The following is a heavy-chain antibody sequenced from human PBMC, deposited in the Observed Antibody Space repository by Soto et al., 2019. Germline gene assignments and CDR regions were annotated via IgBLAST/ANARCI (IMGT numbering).Heavy chain of an antibody. Sequence: PSETLSLTCTVSGGSISSFHWSWIRQPPGKGLEWIGFISNSGSTNYNPSLKSRVTISLDTSKNQFSLKLSSVSAADTAVYYCARGVVGVSTGFQHWGQGTLGTAPQ. CDR1: GGSISSFH. V-gene: IGHV4-59*01. CDR3: ARGVVGVSTGFQH. J-gene: IGHJ1*01. D-gene: IGHD1-26*01. CDR2: ISNSGST.